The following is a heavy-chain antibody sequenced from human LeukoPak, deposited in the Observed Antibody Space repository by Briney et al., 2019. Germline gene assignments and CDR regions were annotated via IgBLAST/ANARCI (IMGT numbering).Heavy chain of an antibody. J-gene: IGHJ4*02. CDR2: TYFRSKWIH. Sequence: SQTLSLTCAISGDSVSSSTSAGSWIRQSPSRGLEWLGRTYFRSKWIHDYALSVRGRITINPDTSKNQVSLQLNSMTPEDTAIYYCARNFSPDFDYWGQGTLVTVSS. CDR1: GDSVSSSTSA. CDR3: ARNFSPDFDY. V-gene: IGHV6-1*01. D-gene: IGHD1-14*01.